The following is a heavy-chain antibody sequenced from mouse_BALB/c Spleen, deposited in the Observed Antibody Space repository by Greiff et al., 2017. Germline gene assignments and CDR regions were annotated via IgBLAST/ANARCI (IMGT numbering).Heavy chain of an antibody. CDR2: IYPYNGGT. D-gene: IGHD2-3*01. Sequence: EVKVVESGPELVKPGASVKISCKASGYTFTDYNMHWVKQSHGKSLEWIGYIYPYNGGTGYNQKFKSKATLTVDNSSSTAYMELRSLTSEDSAVYYCARSLYDGYHDYWGQGTTLTVSS. CDR3: ARSLYDGYHDY. V-gene: IGHV1S29*02. J-gene: IGHJ2*01. CDR1: GYTFTDYN.